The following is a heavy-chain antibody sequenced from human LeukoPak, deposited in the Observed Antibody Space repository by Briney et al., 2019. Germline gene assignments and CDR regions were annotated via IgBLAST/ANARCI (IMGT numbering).Heavy chain of an antibody. V-gene: IGHV4-39*01. CDR3: ARLGGGDLGSPLNDAFDI. Sequence: PSETLSLTCTVSGGSISRSSYYWGWIRQPPGKGLEWIGSIYYSGSTYYNPSLKSRVTISVDTSKNQFSLKLSSVTAADTAVYYCARLGGGDLGSPLNDAFDIWGQGTMVTVSS. CDR1: GGSISRSSYY. J-gene: IGHJ3*02. CDR2: IYYSGST. D-gene: IGHD2-21*01.